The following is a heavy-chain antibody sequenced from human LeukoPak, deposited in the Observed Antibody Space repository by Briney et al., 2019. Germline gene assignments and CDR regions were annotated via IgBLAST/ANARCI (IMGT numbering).Heavy chain of an antibody. Sequence: GSLRLSCAASGFTFSSYAMHWVRQAPGKGLEWVAVISYDGSNKYYADSVKGRFTISRDNSKNTLYLLMNSLTAEDTAVYYCAKGRVLYSSSSTPFDYWGQGTLVTVSS. CDR3: AKGRVLYSSSSTPFDY. CDR1: GFTFSSYA. V-gene: IGHV3-30*04. CDR2: ISYDGSNK. D-gene: IGHD6-6*01. J-gene: IGHJ4*02.